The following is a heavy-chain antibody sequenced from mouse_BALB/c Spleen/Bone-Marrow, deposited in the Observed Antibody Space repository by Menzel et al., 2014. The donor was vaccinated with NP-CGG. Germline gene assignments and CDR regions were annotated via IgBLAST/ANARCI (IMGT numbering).Heavy chain of an antibody. J-gene: IGHJ2*01. CDR2: IDPANGNL. CDR1: GFNIKDTY. V-gene: IGHV14-3*02. D-gene: IGHD1-1*01. CDR3: ARYYYGYYFDY. Sequence: VQLQQSGAELAKPGASVKLSCTASGFNIKDTYMHWVKQRPEQGLEGMGRIDPANGNLKYDPKFQGKAPITADTSSNTAYLQLSSLTSEDTAVYCCARYYYGYYFDYWGQGTTLTVSS.